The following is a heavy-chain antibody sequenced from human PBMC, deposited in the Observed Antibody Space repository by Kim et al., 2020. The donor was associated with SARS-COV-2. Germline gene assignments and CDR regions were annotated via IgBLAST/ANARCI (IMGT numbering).Heavy chain of an antibody. J-gene: IGHJ4*02. Sequence: GGSLRLSCAGSGFTFRRNGMNWVRQAPGKGLGWVALISYDGSKKYYADSVKGRFTISRDNSKNTVYLEMNSLRAEDTAVYYCAKGRYTGYGDLDYWGQGTLVTVSS. CDR3: AKGRYTGYGDLDY. CDR2: ISYDGSKK. D-gene: IGHD5-12*01. CDR1: GFTFRRNG. V-gene: IGHV3-30*18.